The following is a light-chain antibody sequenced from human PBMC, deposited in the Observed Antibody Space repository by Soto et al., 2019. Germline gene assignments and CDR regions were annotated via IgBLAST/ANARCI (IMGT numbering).Light chain of an antibody. CDR3: LLSFRGAGV. Sequence: QAVVAQETSLTVSPGGTVTLTCGSSTGVVTTAHYAYWFQQKPGQAPRALIYETSNTHSWTPARFSGSLLGGKAALTLSGAQPEDEADYYCLLSFRGAGVFGGGTKLTVL. CDR1: TGVVTTAHY. CDR2: ETS. V-gene: IGLV7-46*01. J-gene: IGLJ3*02.